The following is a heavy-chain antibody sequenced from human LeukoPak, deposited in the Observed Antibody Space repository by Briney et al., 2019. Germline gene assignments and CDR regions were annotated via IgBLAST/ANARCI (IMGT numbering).Heavy chain of an antibody. V-gene: IGHV1-2*02. CDR1: GYTFTGYY. Sequence: ASVKVSCKTSGYTFTGYYIHWVRQAPGQGLEWMGWINPNSGGTNYAQKFQGRVTMTRDTSISTAYMELSRLRSDDTAVYYCARESSGGTYFDYWGQGTLVTVSP. CDR3: ARESSGGTYFDY. CDR2: INPNSGGT. J-gene: IGHJ4*02. D-gene: IGHD6-19*01.